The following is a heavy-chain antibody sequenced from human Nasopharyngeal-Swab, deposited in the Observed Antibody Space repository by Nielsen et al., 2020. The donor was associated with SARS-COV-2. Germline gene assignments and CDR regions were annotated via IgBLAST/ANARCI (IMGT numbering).Heavy chain of an antibody. CDR2: IYYSGST. J-gene: IGHJ4*02. D-gene: IGHD3-22*01. CDR3: ARARITMIVVVTAFDY. CDR1: GGSISSGGYY. V-gene: IGHV4-30-4*08. Sequence: SETLSLTCTVSGGSISSGGYYWSWIRQPPGKGLEWIGYIYYSGSTYYNPSLKSRVTISVDTSKNQFSLKLSSVTAADTAVYYCARARITMIVVVTAFDYWGQGTLVTVSS.